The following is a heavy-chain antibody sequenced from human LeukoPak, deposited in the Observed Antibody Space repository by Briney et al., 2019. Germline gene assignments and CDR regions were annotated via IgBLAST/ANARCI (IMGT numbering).Heavy chain of an antibody. D-gene: IGHD6-6*01. CDR3: AKYSSSSYYYYYMDV. V-gene: IGHV5-51*01. CDR2: IFPGDSET. Sequence: GESLKISCKGSGYSFTTHWIGWVRQLPGKGLEWMGLIFPGDSETIYSPSFQGQVTISADKSISTAYLQWSSLKASDTAMYYCAKYSSSSYYYYYMDVWGKGTTVTVSS. J-gene: IGHJ6*03. CDR1: GYSFTTHW.